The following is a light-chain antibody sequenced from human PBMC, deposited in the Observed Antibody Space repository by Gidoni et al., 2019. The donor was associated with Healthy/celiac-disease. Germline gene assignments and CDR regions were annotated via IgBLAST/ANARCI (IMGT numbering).Light chain of an antibody. CDR1: SSNIVAGYD. V-gene: IGLV1-40*01. CDR3: QSYDSSLSGSV. CDR2: GNS. J-gene: IGLJ2*01. Sequence: QSVLTQPPSVPGAPGQRVTISCTGSSSNIVAGYDVHWYQQLPGTAPKLLIYGNSNRPSWVPDRFSGSKSGTSASLAITGLQAEDDADYYCQSYDSSLSGSVFGGGTKLTVL.